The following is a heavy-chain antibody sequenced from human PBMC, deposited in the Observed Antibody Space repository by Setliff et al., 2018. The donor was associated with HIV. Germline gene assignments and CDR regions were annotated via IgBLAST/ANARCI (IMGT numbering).Heavy chain of an antibody. Sequence: GESLKISCAASEFTFSSYAMNWVRQAPGKGLEWVSGISGRGDTTYYADSVKGRFTISRDNSKNTLHLQMNSLRAEDTAIYYCAKAPLPSSGWSPDAFDIWGQGTMVTVSS. CDR3: AKAPLPSSGWSPDAFDI. CDR1: EFTFSSYA. CDR2: ISGRGDTT. J-gene: IGHJ3*02. D-gene: IGHD6-19*01. V-gene: IGHV3-23*01.